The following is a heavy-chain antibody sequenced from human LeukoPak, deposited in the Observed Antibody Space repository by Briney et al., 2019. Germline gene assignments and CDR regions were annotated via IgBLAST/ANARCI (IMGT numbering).Heavy chain of an antibody. CDR2: ISTSGSST. J-gene: IGHJ3*01. Sequence: PGGSLRLSCAASGFTFSDYYMSWIRQAPGKGPEWVSYISTSGSSTNYADPVKGRFTISRDNAKNSLYLQMDRLRAEDTAVYYCARVPGRYAFDFWGQGTMVTVSS. V-gene: IGHV3-11*03. D-gene: IGHD2-15*01. CDR3: ARVPGRYAFDF. CDR1: GFTFSDYY.